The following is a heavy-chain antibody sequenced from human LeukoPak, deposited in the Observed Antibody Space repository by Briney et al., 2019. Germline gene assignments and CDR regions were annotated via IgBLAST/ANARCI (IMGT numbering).Heavy chain of an antibody. CDR3: ARESFYYYYMDV. J-gene: IGHJ6*03. V-gene: IGHV4-34*01. CDR2: INHSGST. Sequence: SETLSLTCAVYGGSFSGYYWSWIRQPPGKGLEWIGEINHSGSTNYNPSLKSRVTTSVDTSKNQFSLKLSSVTAADTAVYYCARESFYYYYMDVWGKGTTVTVSS. CDR1: GGSFSGYY.